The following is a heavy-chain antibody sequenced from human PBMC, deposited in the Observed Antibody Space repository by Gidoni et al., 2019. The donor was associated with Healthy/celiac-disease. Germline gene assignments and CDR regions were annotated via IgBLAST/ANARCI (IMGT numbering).Heavy chain of an antibody. D-gene: IGHD3-9*01. CDR3: ATRYDILTGYYDAFDI. CDR1: GFTVSSNY. J-gene: IGHJ3*02. Sequence: EVQLVETGGGLIQPGGSLSLSCAASGFTVSSNYRSWVRQAPGKGLEWVSVIYSGGSTYYADSVKGRFTISRDNSKNTLYLQMNSLRAEDTAVYYCATRYDILTGYYDAFDIWGQGTMVTVSS. V-gene: IGHV3-53*02. CDR2: IYSGGST.